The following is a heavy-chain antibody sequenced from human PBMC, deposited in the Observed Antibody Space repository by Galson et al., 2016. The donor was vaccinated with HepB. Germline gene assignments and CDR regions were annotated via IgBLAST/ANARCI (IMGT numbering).Heavy chain of an antibody. D-gene: IGHD3-3*01. J-gene: IGHJ6*02. CDR3: AKARSGDYDFWSGRPTDLGMDV. Sequence: SLRLSCAASGFTFEDYAMYWVRQAPGKGLEWVSGISWNSGSIGYADSVKGRFTISRDNAKNSLYVQMNSLRTEDTALYYCAKARSGDYDFWSGRPTDLGMDVWGQGTTVIVSS. CDR1: GFTFEDYA. V-gene: IGHV3-9*01. CDR2: ISWNSGSI.